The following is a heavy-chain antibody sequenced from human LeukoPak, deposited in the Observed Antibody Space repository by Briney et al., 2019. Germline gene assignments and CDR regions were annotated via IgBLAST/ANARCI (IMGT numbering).Heavy chain of an antibody. J-gene: IGHJ6*03. CDR2: ITSSSSYT. V-gene: IGHV3-21*01. CDR1: GITFSNYN. D-gene: IGHD1-1*01. CDR3: ARDPYNGAYSEGYYYHYMDV. Sequence: GGSLRLSCAAPGITFSNYNMNWVRQAPGKGLEWISAITSSSSYTFYADSVKGRFTISRDNAQNSLYPQMNSLRVEDTAIYYCARDPYNGAYSEGYYYHYMDVWGKGTTVTVSS.